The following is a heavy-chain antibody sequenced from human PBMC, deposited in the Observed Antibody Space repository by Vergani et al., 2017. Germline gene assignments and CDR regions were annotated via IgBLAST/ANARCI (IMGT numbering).Heavy chain of an antibody. CDR1: GATFRSNT. CDR3: ARGGGYCTNGVCYTPYNWFDP. D-gene: IGHD2-8*01. V-gene: IGHV1-69*08. CDR2: IIPVLGKT. Sequence: QVQLVQSGAEVKKPGSSVKVSCKASGATFRSNTISWVRQVPGQGLEWMGRIIPVLGKTKYAQDFQGRLTITADTSTSTAYMELTSLRSQDTAVYYCARGGGYCTNGVCYTPYNWFDPWGQGTLVTVSS. J-gene: IGHJ5*02.